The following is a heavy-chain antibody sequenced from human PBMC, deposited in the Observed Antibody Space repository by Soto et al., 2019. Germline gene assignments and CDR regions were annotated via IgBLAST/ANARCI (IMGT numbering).Heavy chain of an antibody. CDR1: GFTFSDSS. J-gene: IGHJ3*01. CDR3: ARSYGDTDAFDL. V-gene: IGHV3-48*01. D-gene: IGHD4-17*01. CDR2: ISASSSSI. Sequence: EVQLVESGGGLVQPGGSLRLSCAASGFTFSDSSMNWVRQGPGKRLEWVSYISASSSSIYYADTLKGRFTISRDNGKNSLYLQMTSLRAEDTALYYCARSYGDTDAFDLWGQGTMVTVSS.